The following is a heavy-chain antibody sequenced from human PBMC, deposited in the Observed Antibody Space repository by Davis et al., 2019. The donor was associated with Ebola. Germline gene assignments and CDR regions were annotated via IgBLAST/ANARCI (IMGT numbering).Heavy chain of an antibody. Sequence: SETLSLTCAVYGGSFSGYYWSWIRQPPGKGLEWIGEINHSGSTNYNPSLKSRVTISVDTSKNQFSLKLSSVTAADTAVYYCARGHMGGRRWFDPWGQGTLVTVSS. CDR2: INHSGST. D-gene: IGHD2-15*01. CDR1: GGSFSGYY. V-gene: IGHV4-34*01. CDR3: ARGHMGGRRWFDP. J-gene: IGHJ5*02.